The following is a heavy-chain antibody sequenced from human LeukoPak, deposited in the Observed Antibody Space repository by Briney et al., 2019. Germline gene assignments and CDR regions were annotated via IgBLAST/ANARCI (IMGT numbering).Heavy chain of an antibody. D-gene: IGHD5-12*01. CDR2: IYYSGST. CDR3: ASQPERRGGYDYWYYFDY. J-gene: IGHJ4*02. V-gene: IGHV4-39*01. CDR1: GGSISSSSYY. Sequence: SETLSLTCTVSGGSISSSSYYWGWIRQPPGKGLEWIGSIYYSGSTYYNPSLKSRVTISVDTSKNQFSLKLSSVTAADTAVYYCASQPERRGGYDYWYYFDYWGQGTLVTVSS.